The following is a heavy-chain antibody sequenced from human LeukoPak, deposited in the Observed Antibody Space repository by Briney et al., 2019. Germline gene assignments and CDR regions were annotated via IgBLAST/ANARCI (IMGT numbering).Heavy chain of an antibody. CDR1: GFTFSTYG. Sequence: GGSLRLSYVASGFTFSTYGMHWVRQAPGKGLEWVAFIRYDGSNEYLDSVKGRFTISRDNSKNTLYLQMNSLKPEDTAVYYCANLARPLDYWGQGALVTVSS. CDR3: ANLARPLDY. CDR2: IRYDGSNE. V-gene: IGHV3-30*02. J-gene: IGHJ4*02. D-gene: IGHD6-6*01.